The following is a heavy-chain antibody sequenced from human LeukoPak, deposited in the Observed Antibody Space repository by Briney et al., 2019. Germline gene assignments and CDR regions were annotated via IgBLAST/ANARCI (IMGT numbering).Heavy chain of an antibody. J-gene: IGHJ3*02. CDR1: GFTFSSYG. CDR2: IWYDGSNK. V-gene: IGHV3-33*01. Sequence: GGSLRLSCAASGFTFSSYGMHWVRQAPGKGLEWVAVIWYDGSNKYYADSVKGRFTISRDNSKNTPYLQMNSLRAEDTAVYYCARSDMIDDAFDIWGQGTMVTVSS. D-gene: IGHD3-22*01. CDR3: ARSDMIDDAFDI.